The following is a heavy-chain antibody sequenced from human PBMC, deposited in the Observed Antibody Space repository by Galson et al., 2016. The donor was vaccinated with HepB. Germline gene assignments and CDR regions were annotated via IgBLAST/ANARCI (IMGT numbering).Heavy chain of an antibody. V-gene: IGHV3-30*18. Sequence: SLRLSCAASGFTVSRYYMSWVRQAPGKGLEWVAADSMDGRRKFYADSVKGRFTISRDNSNNMLFLQMSSLRVDDTAVYYCAKRHEYCPPVGCSVDSWGQGTLVSVSS. J-gene: IGHJ4*02. CDR1: GFTVSRYY. CDR3: AKRHEYCPPVGCSVDS. D-gene: IGHD2/OR15-2a*01. CDR2: DSMDGRRK.